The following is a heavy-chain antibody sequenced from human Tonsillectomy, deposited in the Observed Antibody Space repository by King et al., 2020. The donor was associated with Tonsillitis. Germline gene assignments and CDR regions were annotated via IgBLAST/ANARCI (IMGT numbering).Heavy chain of an antibody. J-gene: IGHJ5*02. D-gene: IGHD3-16*02. Sequence: QLVQSGAEVKKPGASVKVSCKVSGYTLTELSMHWVRQAPGKGLEWMGGFDPEDGETIYAQKFQGRVTMTEDTSTDTAYMELSSLRSEDTAVYYCATSLPLYDYVWGSYRYPNWFDPWGQGTLVTVSS. CDR2: FDPEDGET. V-gene: IGHV1-24*01. CDR3: ATSLPLYDYVWGSYRYPNWFDP. CDR1: GYTLTELS.